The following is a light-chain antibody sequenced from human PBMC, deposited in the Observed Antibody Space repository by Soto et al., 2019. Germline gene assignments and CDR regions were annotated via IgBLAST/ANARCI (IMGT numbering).Light chain of an antibody. J-gene: IGKJ4*01. CDR1: QGIGIT. Sequence: IVIAQSPATLSVSPGERDTRSCRASQGIGITLAWYQQKPGQTPRLLIYGASTRATGIPARFSGSGSGTEFTLTINSLQSEDSAVYYCQRYNDWPLTFGGGTKVDIK. V-gene: IGKV3-15*01. CDR2: GAS. CDR3: QRYNDWPLT.